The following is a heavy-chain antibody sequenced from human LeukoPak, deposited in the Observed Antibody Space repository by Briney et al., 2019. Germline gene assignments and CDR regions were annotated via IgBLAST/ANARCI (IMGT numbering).Heavy chain of an antibody. J-gene: IGHJ4*02. CDR2: ISGSGGST. CDR3: ARYTMVRGVMDY. V-gene: IGHV3-23*01. CDR1: GFTFSSYA. D-gene: IGHD3-10*01. Sequence: PGGSLRLSCAASGFTFSSYAMSWVRQAPGKGLEWVSAISGSGGSTYYADSVKGRFTISRDNSKNTLYLQMNSLRAEDTAVYYCARYTMVRGVMDYWGQGTLVTVSS.